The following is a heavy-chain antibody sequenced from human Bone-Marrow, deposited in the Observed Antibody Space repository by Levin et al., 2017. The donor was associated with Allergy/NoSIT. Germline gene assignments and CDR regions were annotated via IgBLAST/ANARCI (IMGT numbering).Heavy chain of an antibody. CDR3: AKDIYSSSWYGDAFDI. J-gene: IGHJ3*02. V-gene: IGHV3-23*01. CDR1: GFTFSSYA. CDR2: ISGSGGST. Sequence: GESLKISCAASGFTFSSYAMSWVRQAPGKGLEWVSAISGSGGSTYYADSVKGRFTISRDNSKNTLYLQMNSLRAEDTAVYYWAKDIYSSSWYGDAFDIWGQGTMVTVSS. D-gene: IGHD6-13*01.